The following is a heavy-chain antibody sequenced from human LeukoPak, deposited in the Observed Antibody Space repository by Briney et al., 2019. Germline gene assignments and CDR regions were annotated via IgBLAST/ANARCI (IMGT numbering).Heavy chain of an antibody. CDR1: GGSISSGSSF. Sequence: SETLSLTCTVSGGSISSGSSFWTWIRQPPGKGLEWIGSIYHSGSTYYNPSLKSRVTISVDTSKNQFSLKLSSVTAADTAVYYCARVSGYDSYARRYYYMDVWGKGTTVTVSS. CDR2: IYHSGST. V-gene: IGHV4-39*07. J-gene: IGHJ6*03. CDR3: ARVSGYDSYARRYYYMDV. D-gene: IGHD5-12*01.